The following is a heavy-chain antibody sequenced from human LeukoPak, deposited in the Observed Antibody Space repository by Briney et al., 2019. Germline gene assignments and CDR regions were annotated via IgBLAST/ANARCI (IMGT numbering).Heavy chain of an antibody. CDR1: GGSISSYY. J-gene: IGHJ4*02. Sequence: SETLSLTCTVSGGSISSYYWSWIRQPPGKGLEWIGYIYYSGSTNYNPSLKSRVTISVDTSKKQFSLKLSSVTAADTAVYYCAGGDVSRFLEWLPPLDYWGQGTLVTVSS. CDR2: IYYSGST. V-gene: IGHV4-59*01. D-gene: IGHD3-3*01. CDR3: AGGDVSRFLEWLPPLDY.